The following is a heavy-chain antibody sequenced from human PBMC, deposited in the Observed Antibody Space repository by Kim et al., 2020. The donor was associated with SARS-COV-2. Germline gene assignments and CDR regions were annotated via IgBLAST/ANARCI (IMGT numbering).Heavy chain of an antibody. CDR3: AGSSSGWAYLFDY. D-gene: IGHD6-19*01. V-gene: IGHV3-66*01. J-gene: IGHJ4*02. Sequence: YSADSVKGRITISRDNSKNPLYLQMNSLRAEDTAMYYWAGSSSGWAYLFDYWGQGTLVTVSS.